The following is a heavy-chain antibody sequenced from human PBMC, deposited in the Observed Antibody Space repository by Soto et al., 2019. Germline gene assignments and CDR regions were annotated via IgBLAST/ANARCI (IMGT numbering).Heavy chain of an antibody. Sequence: SETLSLTCTVSGGSISSSSYYWGWIRQPPGKGLEWIGSIYYSGSTYYNPSLKNRVTISVDTSKNQFSLKLSSVTAADTAVYHCARQARQYYYDSSGPPDYWGQGTLVTVSS. V-gene: IGHV4-39*01. J-gene: IGHJ4*02. CDR1: GGSISSSSYY. CDR2: IYYSGST. D-gene: IGHD3-22*01. CDR3: ARQARQYYYDSSGPPDY.